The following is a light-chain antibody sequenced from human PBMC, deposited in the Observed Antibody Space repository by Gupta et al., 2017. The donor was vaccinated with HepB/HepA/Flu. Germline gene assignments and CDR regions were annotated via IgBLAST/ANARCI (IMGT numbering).Light chain of an antibody. CDR3: EAWDDRLSGGL. CDR2: SNN. Sequence: QSVLTQPPSASGTPGHRCTISCSGSSSNIGSNSVYWYQQLPGTAPKLLSYSNNQRPSGVPDRFSGSRSGNSALLAITGLQSEEEAEYYCEAWDDRLSGGLFGGGTKLTVL. J-gene: IGLJ2*01. V-gene: IGLV1-47*02. CDR1: SSNIGSNS.